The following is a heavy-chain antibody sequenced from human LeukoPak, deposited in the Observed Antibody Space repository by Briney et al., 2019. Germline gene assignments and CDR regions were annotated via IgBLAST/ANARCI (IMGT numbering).Heavy chain of an antibody. D-gene: IGHD3-10*01. CDR1: GFTFSSYS. CDR2: ISSSSRSI. Sequence: GGSLRLSCAASGFTFSSYSMNWVRQAPGKGLEWVSYISSSSRSIYYADSVKGRFTISRDNANNSLSLQMNSLRDEDTAVHYCVLGSPFDYWGQGTLVTVSS. V-gene: IGHV3-48*02. CDR3: VLGSPFDY. J-gene: IGHJ4*02.